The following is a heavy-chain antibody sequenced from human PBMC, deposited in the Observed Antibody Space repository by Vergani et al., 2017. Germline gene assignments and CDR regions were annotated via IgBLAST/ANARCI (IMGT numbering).Heavy chain of an antibody. V-gene: IGHV3-43D*03. D-gene: IGHD3-22*01. CDR2: ISWDGGST. CDR3: ARETSGDSSGYYVDY. CDR1: GFTFDDYA. J-gene: IGHJ4*02. Sequence: EVQLVESGGVVVQPGGFLRLSCAASGFTFDDYAMHWVRQAPGKGLEWVSLISWDGGSTYYADSVKGRFTISRDNSKNSLYLQMNSLRAEDTALYYCARETSGDSSGYYVDYWGQGTLVTVSS.